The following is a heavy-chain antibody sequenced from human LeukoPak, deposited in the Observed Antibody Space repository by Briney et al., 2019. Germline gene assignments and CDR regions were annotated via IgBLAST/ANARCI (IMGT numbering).Heavy chain of an antibody. V-gene: IGHV3-23*01. D-gene: IGHD2-15*01. CDR3: AKDPQRYCSGGSCLYFAY. CDR1: GFTFNNYA. CDR2: ISASGGGT. J-gene: IGHJ4*02. Sequence: GGSLRLSCAASGFTFNNYAMSWVRQAPGKGLEWVSAISASGGGTNYADSVKGRFIISRDNPKNTLYLQMNSLRAEDTAVYYCAKDPQRYCSGGSCLYFAYWGQGTLVTVSS.